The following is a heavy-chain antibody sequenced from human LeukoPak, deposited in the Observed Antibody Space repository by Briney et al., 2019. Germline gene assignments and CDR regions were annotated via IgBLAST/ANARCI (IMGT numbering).Heavy chain of an antibody. Sequence: SETLSLTCTVSGGSISSYYWSWIRQPPGKGLEWIGYIYYSGGTNYNPSLKSRVTISVDTSKNQFSLKLSSVTAADTAVYYCAKDRGFCSGGSCYSAEIFDYWGQGTLVTVSS. J-gene: IGHJ4*02. V-gene: IGHV4-59*01. CDR3: AKDRGFCSGGSCYSAEIFDY. CDR1: GGSISSYY. D-gene: IGHD2-15*01. CDR2: IYYSGGT.